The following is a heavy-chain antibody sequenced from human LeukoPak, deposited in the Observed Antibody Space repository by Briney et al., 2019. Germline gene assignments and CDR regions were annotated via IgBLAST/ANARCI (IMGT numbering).Heavy chain of an antibody. J-gene: IGHJ4*02. V-gene: IGHV3-21*01. D-gene: IGHD3-22*01. CDR2: ISSSSTYI. CDR1: GFTFSSYS. Sequence: GGSLRLTCAASGFTFSSYSMNWVRQAPGKGLEWVSSISSSSTYIYYADSVKGRSTISRDNAKSSLYLQMNSLRAEDTAVYYCATLPPNYDSSGYSYLQDYWGQGTLVTVSS. CDR3: ATLPPNYDSSGYSYLQDY.